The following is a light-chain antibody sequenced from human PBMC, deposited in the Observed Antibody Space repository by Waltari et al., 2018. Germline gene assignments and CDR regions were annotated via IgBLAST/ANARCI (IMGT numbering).Light chain of an antibody. V-gene: IGKV3-15*01. CDR2: DAS. CDR1: QSIATN. CDR3: QQYNRWPPIT. Sequence: EVVMPQSPDTLSVSPRGRATLSCRASQSIATNLAWYQQRRGQAPRLLIFDASTRATSISGRFSGSGSGTEFTLTISSLQSDDSAVYYCQQYNRWPPITFGQGTRLEIK. J-gene: IGKJ5*01.